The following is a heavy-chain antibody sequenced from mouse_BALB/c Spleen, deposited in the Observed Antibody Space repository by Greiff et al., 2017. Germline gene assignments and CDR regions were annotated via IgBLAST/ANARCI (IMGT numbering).Heavy chain of an antibody. D-gene: IGHD4-1*01. CDR3: ARLRDWDFDY. J-gene: IGHJ2*01. V-gene: IGHV5-9-3*01. CDR1: GFTFSSYA. Sequence: EVHLVESGGGLVKPGGSLKLSCAASGFTFSSYAMSWVRQTPEKRLEWVATISSGGSYTYYPDSVKGRFTISRDNAKNTLYLQMSSLRSEDTAMYYCARLRDWDFDYWGQGTTLTVSS. CDR2: ISSGGSYT.